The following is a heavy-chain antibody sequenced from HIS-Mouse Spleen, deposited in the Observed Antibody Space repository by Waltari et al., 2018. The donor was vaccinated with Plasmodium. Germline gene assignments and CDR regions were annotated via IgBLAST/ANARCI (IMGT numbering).Heavy chain of an antibody. J-gene: IGHJ4*02. CDR2: INHSGRN. CDR3: ARGPGYSSGWYYFDY. V-gene: IGHV4-34*01. D-gene: IGHD6-19*01. Sequence: QVQLQQWGAGLLKPSETLSLTCAVYGGSFSGYYWSWIRQPPGKGLEWIGEINHSGRNNYNPSLKSRVTISVDTSKNQFSLKLSSVTAADTAVYYCARGPGYSSGWYYFDYWGQGTLVTVSS. CDR1: GGSFSGYY.